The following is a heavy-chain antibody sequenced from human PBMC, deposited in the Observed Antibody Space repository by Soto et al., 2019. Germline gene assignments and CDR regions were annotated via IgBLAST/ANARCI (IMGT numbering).Heavy chain of an antibody. CDR2: TYYTSKWYN. CDR1: GDSVSRNSAI. CDR3: ARVYSSGWSFYYGTDV. D-gene: IGHD6-19*01. Sequence: SQTLSLTCAISGDSVSRNSAIWNWFRPSPSRGLEWLGRTYYTSKWYNDYAVSVKSRISINPDTSKNQVSLQLNSVTPEDTAVYYCARVYSSGWSFYYGTDVWGQGTTVTVSS. J-gene: IGHJ6*02. V-gene: IGHV6-1*01.